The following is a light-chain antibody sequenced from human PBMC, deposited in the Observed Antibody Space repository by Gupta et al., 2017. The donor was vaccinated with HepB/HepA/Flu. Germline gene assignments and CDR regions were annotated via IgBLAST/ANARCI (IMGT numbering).Light chain of an antibody. V-gene: IGKV2-28*01. CDR3: MQGLQSPRT. CDR2: LGS. CDR1: QSLLRNGNNF. Sequence: DIMMTQSPLSLPVIPGESASISCRSSQSLLRNGNNFLDWYVQKPGQSPQLLIYLGSNRASGVPDRFSSSESGTDFTLKINRVEAGDVGIYFCMQGLQSPRTFGQGTRLEI. J-gene: IGKJ5*01.